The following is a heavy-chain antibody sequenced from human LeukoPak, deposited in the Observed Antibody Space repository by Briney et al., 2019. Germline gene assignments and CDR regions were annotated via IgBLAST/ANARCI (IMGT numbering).Heavy chain of an antibody. V-gene: IGHV3-48*01. D-gene: IGHD6-6*01. J-gene: IGHJ6*02. CDR1: GFTFSSYS. Sequence: PGGSLRLSCAASGFTFSSYSMNWVRQAPGKGLEWVSYISSSSSTIYYADSVKGRFTISRDNAKNSLYLQMNSLRAEDTAVYYCAREILEYGSSPGPLDYYGMDVWGQGTTVTVSS. CDR2: ISSSSSTI. CDR3: AREILEYGSSPGPLDYYGMDV.